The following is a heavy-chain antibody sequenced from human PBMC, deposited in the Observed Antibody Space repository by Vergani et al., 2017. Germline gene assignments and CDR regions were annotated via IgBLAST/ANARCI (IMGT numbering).Heavy chain of an antibody. CDR2: MHHSGGT. CDR1: GGSLSGYY. D-gene: IGHD6-13*01. CDR3: AKDGRRPWSNSWANFAN. V-gene: IGHV4-38-2*02. J-gene: IGHJ4*02. Sequence: QVQLQESGPGLVRPSETLSLTCTVSGGSLSGYYWGWIRQPPGKGLEWIGSMHHSGGTYYNPSLKSRVSISLDTSKNQVFLSLTSVTAADTAVYYCAKDGRRPWSNSWANFANWGQGILVTVSS.